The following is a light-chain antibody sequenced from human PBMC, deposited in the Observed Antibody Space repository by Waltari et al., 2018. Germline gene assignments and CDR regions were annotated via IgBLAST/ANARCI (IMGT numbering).Light chain of an antibody. J-gene: IGKJ4*01. Sequence: DIQMTQSPSSLSASVGDRVTITCRASQSISSFLNWYQQKAGKAPKLLIYAASSLQSGVPSRFSGSGSGTDFTLTSSSLQPEDFATYYCQQSSSSPLLTFGGGTKVEI. CDR2: AAS. CDR1: QSISSF. V-gene: IGKV1-39*01. CDR3: QQSSSSPLLT.